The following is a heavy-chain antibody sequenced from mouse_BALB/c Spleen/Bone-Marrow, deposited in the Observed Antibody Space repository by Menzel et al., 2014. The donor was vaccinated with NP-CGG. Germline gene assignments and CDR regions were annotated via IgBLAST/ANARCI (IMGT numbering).Heavy chain of an antibody. V-gene: IGHV2-2*02. CDR3: ARDPIRRNAMDY. CDR2: IWSGGTT. D-gene: IGHD2-12*01. Sequence: VQLQQLGPGLVQPSQSLSITCTVSGFSLTSYGVHWVRQSPGKGLEWLGVIWSGGTTDYNAPFISRLSISKDNSKSQVFFKMNSLQANDTAIYYCARDPIRRNAMDYWGQGTSVTVSS. J-gene: IGHJ4*01. CDR1: GFSLTSYG.